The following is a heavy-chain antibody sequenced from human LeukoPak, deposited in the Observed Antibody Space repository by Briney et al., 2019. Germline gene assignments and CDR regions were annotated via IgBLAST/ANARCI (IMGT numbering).Heavy chain of an antibody. J-gene: IGHJ4*02. CDR3: ARFGYGLDY. CDR2: IYYSGST. CDR1: GGSISSGGYS. D-gene: IGHD3-10*01. Sequence: SETLSLTCAVSGGSISSGGYSWSWIRQPPGKGLEWIGYIYYSGSTNYNPSLKSRVTISVDTSKNQFSLKLRSVTAADTAVYYCARFGYGLDYWGQGTLVTVSS. V-gene: IGHV4-30-4*07.